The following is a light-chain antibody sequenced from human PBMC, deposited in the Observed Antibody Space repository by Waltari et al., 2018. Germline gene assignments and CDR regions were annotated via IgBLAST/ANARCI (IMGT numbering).Light chain of an antibody. J-gene: IGKJ2*01. CDR2: KAS. CDR1: ESISTW. V-gene: IGKV1-5*03. CDR3: QQYSNYYT. Sequence: DIQMTQSPSTLSASVGDTVTFTCRASESISTWLAWYPQRPGKAPKLLIYKASYLETGVPSRFSGSGSGTEFILTISSLRPDDSATYYCQQYSNYYTFGQGTKLEIK.